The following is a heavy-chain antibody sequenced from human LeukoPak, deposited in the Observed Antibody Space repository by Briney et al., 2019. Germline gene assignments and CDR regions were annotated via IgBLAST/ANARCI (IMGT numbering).Heavy chain of an antibody. J-gene: IGHJ4*02. D-gene: IGHD2-2*01. V-gene: IGHV1-46*01. CDR3: ARDKGRELRDIVVVPAARYYFDY. CDR1: GYTFTSYY. CDR2: INPSGGST. Sequence: ASVKVSCKASGYTFTSYYMHWVRQAPGQGLEWMGVINPSGGSTSYAQKFQGRVTMTRDTSTGTVYMELSSLRSEDTAVYYCARDKGRELRDIVVVPAARYYFDYWGQGTLVTVSS.